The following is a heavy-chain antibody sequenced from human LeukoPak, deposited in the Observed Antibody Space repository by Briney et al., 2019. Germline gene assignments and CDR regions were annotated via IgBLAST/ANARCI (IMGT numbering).Heavy chain of an antibody. V-gene: IGHV3-48*04. Sequence: GGSPRLSCAASGFTFSSYSMNWVRQAPGKGLEWVSYISSISSTIYYADSVKGRFTISRGNAKNSLYLQMNSLRAEDTAVYYCARDSSSWYDAFDIWGQGTMVTVSS. CDR3: ARDSSSWYDAFDI. CDR2: ISSISSTI. CDR1: GFTFSSYS. J-gene: IGHJ3*02. D-gene: IGHD6-13*01.